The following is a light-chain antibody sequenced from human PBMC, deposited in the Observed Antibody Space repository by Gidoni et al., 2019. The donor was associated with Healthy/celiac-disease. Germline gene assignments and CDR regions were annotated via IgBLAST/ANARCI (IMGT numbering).Light chain of an antibody. J-gene: IGKJ4*01. Sequence: DIVMTQSPDSLAVSLGERATINCKSSQSVLYSSNNKNYLAWYQQKPGQPPKLLIYWASTRESGVPDRFSGSGSGTDFTLTISSLQAEDVAVYYCQQYYSRVTFXGXTKVEIK. CDR1: QSVLYSSNNKNY. CDR3: QQYYSRVT. V-gene: IGKV4-1*01. CDR2: WAS.